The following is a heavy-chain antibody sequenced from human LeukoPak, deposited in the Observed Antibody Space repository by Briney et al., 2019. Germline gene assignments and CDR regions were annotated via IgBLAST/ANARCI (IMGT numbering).Heavy chain of an antibody. CDR3: ARDSGYSSSWYFGIFDY. CDR1: GFTSSSYW. CDR2: IKQDGSEK. Sequence: GGSLRLSCEASGFTSSSYWMSWVRQAPGKGLEWVANIKQDGSEKYYVDSVKGRFTISRDNAKNSLYLQMNSLRAEDTAVYYCARDSGYSSSWYFGIFDYWGQGTLVTVSS. V-gene: IGHV3-7*01. J-gene: IGHJ4*02. D-gene: IGHD6-13*01.